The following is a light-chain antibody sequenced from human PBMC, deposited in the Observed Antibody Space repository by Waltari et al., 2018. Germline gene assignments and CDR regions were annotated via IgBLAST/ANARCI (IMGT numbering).Light chain of an antibody. CDR2: EDI. CDR1: ALSKQY. Sequence: SYELTQPPSVSVSPGQTARITCSGDALSKQYAYGYQQKSGQAPMLVIYEDIKRPTGIPERFSGSSSVTTATLTISGAHVDDEADYYCYSTDFSGHDRVFGGGTKLTIL. V-gene: IGLV3-10*01. CDR3: YSTDFSGHDRV. J-gene: IGLJ3*02.